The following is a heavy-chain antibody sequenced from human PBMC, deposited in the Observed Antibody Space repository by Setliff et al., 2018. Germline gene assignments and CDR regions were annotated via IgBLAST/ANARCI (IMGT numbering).Heavy chain of an antibody. CDR2: IYTGGST. CDR3: ARGRGLEWLPESWFDP. Sequence: SETLSLTCIRRVSGDSINSGTYYWSWFRQSAGKGLEWIGRIYTGGSTNYNPSLKSRVTISLDTSKNHFSLTLTSVTAADTAVYYCARGRGLEWLPESWFDPWGQGTLVTVSS. V-gene: IGHV4-61*02. J-gene: IGHJ5*02. D-gene: IGHD3-3*01. CDR1: GDSINSGTYY.